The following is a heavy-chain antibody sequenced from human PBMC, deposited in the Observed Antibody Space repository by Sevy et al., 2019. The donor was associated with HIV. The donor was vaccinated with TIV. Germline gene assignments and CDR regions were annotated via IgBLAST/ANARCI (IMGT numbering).Heavy chain of an antibody. J-gene: IGHJ3*02. CDR3: ASSIRLVVGDAFDI. Sequence: GGSLRLSCKGSGYSFTSYWIGRVRQMPGKGLEWMGIIYPGDSDTRYSPSFQGQVTISADKSISTAYLQWSSLKASDTAMYYCASSIRLVVGDAFDIWGQGTMVTVSS. CDR2: IYPGDSDT. V-gene: IGHV5-51*01. D-gene: IGHD2-15*01. CDR1: GYSFTSYW.